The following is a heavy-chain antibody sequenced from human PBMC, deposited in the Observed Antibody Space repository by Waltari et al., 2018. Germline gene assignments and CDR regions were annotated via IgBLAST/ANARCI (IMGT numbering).Heavy chain of an antibody. CDR2: IIPIFGTA. CDR3: ARGPYYDSSGYLYYFDY. J-gene: IGHJ4*02. CDR1: GGTFSSYA. Sequence: QVQLVQSGAEVKKPGSSVKVSCKASGGTFSSYAISWVRQAPGQGLEWMGGIIPIFGTANYAQKFQGRVTITTDESTSTAYMGLSSLRSEDTAVYYCARGPYYDSSGYLYYFDYWGQGTLVTVSS. V-gene: IGHV1-69*05. D-gene: IGHD3-22*01.